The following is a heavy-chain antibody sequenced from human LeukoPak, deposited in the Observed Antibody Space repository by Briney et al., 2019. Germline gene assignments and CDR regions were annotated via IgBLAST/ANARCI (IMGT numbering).Heavy chain of an antibody. Sequence: SGGSLRLSCAASGFTFSSYAMHWVRQAPGRGLEWVAVISYDGSNEYYADSVKGRFTISRDNSKNTLYLQMNSLRAEDTAVYYCARERLLRFLEWLGDAFDIWGQGTMVTVSS. CDR2: ISYDGSNE. D-gene: IGHD3-3*01. J-gene: IGHJ3*02. CDR1: GFTFSSYA. V-gene: IGHV3-30-3*01. CDR3: ARERLLRFLEWLGDAFDI.